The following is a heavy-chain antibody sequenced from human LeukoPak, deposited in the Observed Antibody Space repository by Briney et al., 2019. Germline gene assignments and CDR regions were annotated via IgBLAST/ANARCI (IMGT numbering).Heavy chain of an antibody. CDR3: AVFSSCRNYYFDY. J-gene: IGHJ4*02. V-gene: IGHV1-58*02. D-gene: IGHD6-19*01. CDR2: IVVGSGNT. Sequence: SAKVSPKASGFTFTSSAMQWVRHARGQRLEWIGWIVVGSGNTNYTQNLQERVTITRDMTTSTAYMELSSLRSEDTAVYYCAVFSSCRNYYFDYWGQGTLVTVSS. CDR1: GFTFTSSA.